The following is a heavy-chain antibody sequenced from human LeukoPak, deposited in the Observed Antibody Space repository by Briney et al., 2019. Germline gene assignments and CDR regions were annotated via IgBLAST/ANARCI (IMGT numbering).Heavy chain of an antibody. Sequence: ASVKVSCKASVYTFTNYGFSWVRQAPGEGLEWMGWISAYNGDTKYAQKFQGRVTITTDTSATTVYMELGSLRFDDAAVYYCAREACSDGVCYFEYWGQGTLVTVSS. D-gene: IGHD2-8*01. V-gene: IGHV1-18*01. CDR2: ISAYNGDT. J-gene: IGHJ4*02. CDR3: AREACSDGVCYFEY. CDR1: VYTFTNYG.